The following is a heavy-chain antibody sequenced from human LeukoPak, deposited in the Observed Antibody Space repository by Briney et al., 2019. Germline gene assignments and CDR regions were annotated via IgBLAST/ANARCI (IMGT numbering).Heavy chain of an antibody. CDR1: GFTFSSYS. V-gene: IGHV3-48*01. Sequence: GGSLRLSCAASGFTFSSYSMNWLRQAPGKGLEWVSYINSGSSTIYYADSVKGRFTISRDNAKNSLYLQMKSLRAEDTAVYYCAKLGGPILEGAVDYWGQGTLVTVSS. D-gene: IGHD3-16*01. CDR3: AKLGGPILEGAVDY. J-gene: IGHJ4*02. CDR2: INSGSSTI.